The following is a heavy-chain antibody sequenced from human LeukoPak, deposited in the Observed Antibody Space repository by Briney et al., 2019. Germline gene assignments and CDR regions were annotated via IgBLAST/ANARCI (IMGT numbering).Heavy chain of an antibody. CDR3: ARAGSVVVPAALDY. CDR1: GVSISSSNW. V-gene: IGHV4-4*02. J-gene: IGHJ4*02. Sequence: SETLSLTCTVSGVSISSSNWWSWVRQPPGKGLEWIGEIYHSGSTNYNPSLKSRVTISVDKSKNQFSLKLSSVTAADTAVYYCARAGSVVVPAALDYWGQGTLVTVSS. CDR2: IYHSGST. D-gene: IGHD2-2*01.